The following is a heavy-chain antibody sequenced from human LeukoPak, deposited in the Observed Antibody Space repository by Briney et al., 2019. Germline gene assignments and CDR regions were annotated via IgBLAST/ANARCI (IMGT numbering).Heavy chain of an antibody. Sequence: GGSLRLSCAASGFTFSNYWMSWVRQAPGKGLEWVANIKQDGSETYYVDSVKGRFIISRDNAKNSLYLQMNSLRAEDTAVYYCAREADIVVVPAAIHDAFDIWGQGTMVTVSS. CDR1: GFTFSNYW. CDR3: AREADIVVVPAAIHDAFDI. J-gene: IGHJ3*02. CDR2: IKQDGSET. V-gene: IGHV3-7*01. D-gene: IGHD2-2*01.